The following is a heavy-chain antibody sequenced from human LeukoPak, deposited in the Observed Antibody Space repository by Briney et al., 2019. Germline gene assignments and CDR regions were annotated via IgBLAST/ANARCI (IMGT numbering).Heavy chain of an antibody. CDR3: VRDISGYYFDY. J-gene: IGHJ4*02. Sequence: GGSLRLSCAASGFTFSDYHMTWIRQTPGKGLEWVSYISGSSIYTRYADSVNGRFTISRDNAKNSLYLQMNSLRAEDTALYYCVRDISGYYFDYWGQGTLVTVSS. V-gene: IGHV3-11*05. CDR2: ISGSSIYT. D-gene: IGHD3-22*01. CDR1: GFTFSDYH.